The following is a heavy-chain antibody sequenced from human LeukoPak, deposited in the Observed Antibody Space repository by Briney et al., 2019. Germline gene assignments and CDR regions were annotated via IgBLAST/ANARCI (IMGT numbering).Heavy chain of an antibody. V-gene: IGHV3-30*04. CDR3: AKDLTGVNYCLDQ. D-gene: IGHD1-7*01. Sequence: SGGSLRLSCAASGFTFSSYAMHWVRQAPGKGLEWVAVISNDGSNKHYADSVKGRFTISRDNSKNTLYLQMNSLRAEDTAAYYCAKDLTGVNYCLDQWGQGTLVTVSS. CDR2: ISNDGSNK. CDR1: GFTFSSYA. J-gene: IGHJ4*02.